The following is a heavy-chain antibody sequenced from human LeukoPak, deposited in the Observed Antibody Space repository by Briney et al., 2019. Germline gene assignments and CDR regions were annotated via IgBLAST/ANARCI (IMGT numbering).Heavy chain of an antibody. V-gene: IGHV4-34*01. CDR2: INHSEST. D-gene: IGHD5-18*01. CDR3: ARAQGIQLWSIFDY. CDR1: GGSFSGYY. Sequence: SETLSLTCAVYGGSFSGYYWSWIRQPPGKGLEWIGEINHSESTNYNPSLKSRVTISVDTSKNQFSLKLSSVTAADTAVYYCARAQGIQLWSIFDYWGQGTLVTVSS. J-gene: IGHJ4*02.